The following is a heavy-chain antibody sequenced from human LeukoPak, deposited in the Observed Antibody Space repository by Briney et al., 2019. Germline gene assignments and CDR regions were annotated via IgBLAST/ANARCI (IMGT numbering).Heavy chain of an antibody. CDR2: IDPSDSYT. D-gene: IGHD1/OR15-1a*01. J-gene: IGHJ6*02. V-gene: IGHV5-10-1*01. Sequence: GESLRISCKGSGYSFTSYWISWVRQMPGKGLEWMGRIDPSDSYTNYSPSFQGHVTISADKSISTAYLRWSSLKASDTAMYYCARSANMQSYYYYGMDVWGQGTTVTVSS. CDR3: ARSANMQSYYYYGMDV. CDR1: GYSFTSYW.